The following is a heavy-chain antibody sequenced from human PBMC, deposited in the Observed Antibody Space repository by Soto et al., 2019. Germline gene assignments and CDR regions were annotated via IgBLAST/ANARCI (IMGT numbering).Heavy chain of an antibody. CDR2: ISGSSSGT. Sequence: EARLLESGGGLIQPGGSLRLSCEASGFNFGAYAMSWVRQAPGKGLEWVSGISGSSSGTYYTDSVKGRFTISRDNSKNTLYLQMNSLRGEDTSVYCCAKHRSENFWVYYYAMDVWGQGTAVTVSS. CDR3: AKHRSENFWVYYYAMDV. J-gene: IGHJ6*02. D-gene: IGHD6-19*01. V-gene: IGHV3-23*01. CDR1: GFNFGAYA.